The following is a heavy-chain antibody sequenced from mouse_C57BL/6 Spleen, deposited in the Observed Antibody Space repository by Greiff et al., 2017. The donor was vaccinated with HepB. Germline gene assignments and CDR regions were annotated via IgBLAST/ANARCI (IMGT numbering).Heavy chain of an antibody. CDR2: IDPSDSET. CDR3: ARWDHYAMDY. D-gene: IGHD4-1*01. Sequence: QVQLQQPGAELVRPGSSVKLSCKASGYTFTSYWMHWVKQRPIQGLEWIGNIDPSDSETHYNQKFKDKATLTVDKSSSTAYMQLSSLTSEDSAVYYCARWDHYAMDYWGQGTSVTVSS. V-gene: IGHV1-52*01. CDR1: GYTFTSYW. J-gene: IGHJ4*01.